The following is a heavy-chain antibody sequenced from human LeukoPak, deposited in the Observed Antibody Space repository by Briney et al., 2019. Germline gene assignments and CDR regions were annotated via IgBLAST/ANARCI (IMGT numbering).Heavy chain of an antibody. CDR1: GFTFSSYE. Sequence: GGSLRLSCAASGFTFSSYEMNWVRQAPGKGLEWVSYISSSGSTIYYADSVKGRFTISRDNAKNSLYLQMNSLRAEDTAVCYCAREKMTTVSSYYFDYWGQGTLVTVSS. V-gene: IGHV3-48*03. D-gene: IGHD4-17*01. CDR2: ISSSGSTI. J-gene: IGHJ4*02. CDR3: AREKMTTVSSYYFDY.